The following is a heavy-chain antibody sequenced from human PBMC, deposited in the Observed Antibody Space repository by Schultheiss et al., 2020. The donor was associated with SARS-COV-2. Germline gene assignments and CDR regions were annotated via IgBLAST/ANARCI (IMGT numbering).Heavy chain of an antibody. V-gene: IGHV3-30*04. CDR1: GFTFSSYA. D-gene: IGHD1-26*01. CDR2: ISYDGSNK. CDR3: ARDSGSYLLYGMDV. J-gene: IGHJ6*02. Sequence: GGSLRLSCAASGFTFSSYAMHWVRQAPGKGLEWVVIISYDGSNKAYADSVKGRFTISRENSKNTLYLQMNSLRAEDTAVYYCARDSGSYLLYGMDVWGQGTTVTVSS.